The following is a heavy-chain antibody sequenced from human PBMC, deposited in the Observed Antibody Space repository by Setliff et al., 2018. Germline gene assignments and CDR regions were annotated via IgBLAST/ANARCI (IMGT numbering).Heavy chain of an antibody. D-gene: IGHD2-21*02. Sequence: SETLSLTCTVSGGSISSYYWSWIRQPPGKGLEWVGNIGHTGSINHNPSLKSRLTMSRDTSKNQVSLKLNSVTATDTAVYYCARDLGHGGDSDYWGQGILVTVSS. CDR3: ARDLGHGGDSDY. CDR1: GGSISSYY. J-gene: IGHJ4*02. CDR2: IGHTGSI. V-gene: IGHV4-59*12.